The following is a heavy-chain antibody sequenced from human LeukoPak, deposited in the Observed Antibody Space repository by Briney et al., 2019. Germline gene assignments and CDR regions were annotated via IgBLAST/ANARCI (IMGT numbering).Heavy chain of an antibody. V-gene: IGHV3-23*01. CDR1: GFAFSSYG. CDR3: AKSPDVAGTGRFDY. CDR2: ISGSGGST. J-gene: IGHJ4*02. Sequence: GGSLRLSCAASGFAFSSYGMHWVRQAPGKGLEWVSGISGSGGSTYYADSVKGRFSISRDDSKNTLYLQMNSLRAEDTAVYYCAKSPDVAGTGRFDYWGQGTLVTVSS. D-gene: IGHD6-19*01.